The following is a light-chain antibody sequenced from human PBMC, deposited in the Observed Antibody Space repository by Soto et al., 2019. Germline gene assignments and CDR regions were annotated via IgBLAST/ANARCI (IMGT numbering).Light chain of an antibody. V-gene: IGKV3-20*01. CDR1: QSVSSSF. Sequence: EIVLTQSPGTLSLSPGERATLSCRASQSVSSSFLAWFKQKPGQPPRLLIYGVSSRATGIPDRFSGSGSGTDFTLTISRLEPEDFAVYYCQQYGSSPYTFVQGTKLEIK. CDR3: QQYGSSPYT. CDR2: GVS. J-gene: IGKJ2*01.